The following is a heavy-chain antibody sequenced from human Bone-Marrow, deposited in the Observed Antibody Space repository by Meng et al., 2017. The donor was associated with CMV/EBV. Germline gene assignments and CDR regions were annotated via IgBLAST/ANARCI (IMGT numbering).Heavy chain of an antibody. Sequence: GESLKISCAASGFTFSDYYMSWIRQAPGKGLEWVSYISSSGSTIYYADSVKGRFTISRDNAKNSLYLQMNSLRADDTAVYYCARDAGRHMDVWGQGTTVTVSS. V-gene: IGHV3-11*04. J-gene: IGHJ6*02. CDR2: ISSSGSTI. CDR3: ARDAGRHMDV. CDR1: GFTFSDYY.